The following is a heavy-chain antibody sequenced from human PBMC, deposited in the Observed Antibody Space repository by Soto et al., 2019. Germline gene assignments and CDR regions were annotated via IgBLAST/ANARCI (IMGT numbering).Heavy chain of an antibody. CDR1: GGSFSGYY. CDR2: INHSGST. Sequence: SETLSLTCAVYGGSFSGYYWSWIRQPPGEGLEWIGEINHSGSTNYNPSLKSRVTISVDTSKNQFSLKLSSVTAADTAVYYCATIAVAGTGRYYYYYGMDVWGQGTTVTVSS. V-gene: IGHV4-34*01. J-gene: IGHJ6*02. D-gene: IGHD6-19*01. CDR3: ATIAVAGTGRYYYYYGMDV.